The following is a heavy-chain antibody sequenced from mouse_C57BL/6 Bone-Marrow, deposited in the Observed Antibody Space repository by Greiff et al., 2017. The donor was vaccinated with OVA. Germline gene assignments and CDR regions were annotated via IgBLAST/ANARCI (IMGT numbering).Heavy chain of an antibody. CDR1: GYTFTSYW. D-gene: IGHD2-4*01. V-gene: IGHV1-55*01. J-gene: IGHJ3*01. Sequence: QVQLQQPGAELVKPGASVKMSCKASGYTFTSYWITWVKQRPGQGLEWIGDIYPGSGSTNYNEKFKSKATLTVDTSSSTAYMQLSSLTSEDSAVYYCARGGGLRRGAWFAYWGQGTLVTVSA. CDR2: IYPGSGST. CDR3: ARGGGLRRGAWFAY.